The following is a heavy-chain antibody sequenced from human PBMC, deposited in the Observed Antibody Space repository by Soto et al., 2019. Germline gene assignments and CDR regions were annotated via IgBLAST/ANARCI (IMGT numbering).Heavy chain of an antibody. J-gene: IGHJ4*02. CDR1: SVSNAW. V-gene: IGHV3-15*07. CDR3: TTGRRYYDFWSGYQPGGDY. Sequence: SVSNAWMTWVRQAPGKGLEWVGRIKSKTDGGTTDYAAPVKGRFTISRDDSKNTLYLQMNSLKTEDTAVYYCTTGRRYYDFWSGYQPGGDYWGQGTLVTVSS. D-gene: IGHD3-3*01. CDR2: IKSKTDGGTT.